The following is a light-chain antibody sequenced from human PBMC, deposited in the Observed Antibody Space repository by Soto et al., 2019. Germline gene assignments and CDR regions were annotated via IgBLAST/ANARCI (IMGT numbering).Light chain of an antibody. CDR2: EVS. V-gene: IGLV2-14*01. J-gene: IGLJ1*01. Sequence: QSALTQPASVSGSPGQSITISCTGSSSDVGGYNYVSWYQQHPGKAPKLIIYEVSNRPTGVSNRFSGSKSGHTASLTISGLQSEAEADYFCTSYTSSSTLDVFGTGSKVTVL. CDR3: TSYTSSSTLDV. CDR1: SSDVGGYNY.